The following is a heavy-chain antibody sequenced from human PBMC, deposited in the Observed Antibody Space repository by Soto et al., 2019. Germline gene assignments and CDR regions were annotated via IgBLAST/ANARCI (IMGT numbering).Heavy chain of an antibody. Sequence: SETLSLTCTVSAASFSKYYWSWIRQPPGKGLEWIGYIYFNGNNNYNPSLKRRVTISIDTSKKQISLNLTSVTDADTAVYYCASVTFGGVVLAHWGQGTLVTVSS. CDR1: AASFSKYY. V-gene: IGHV4-59*01. CDR2: IYFNGNN. J-gene: IGHJ4*02. CDR3: ASVTFGGVVLAH. D-gene: IGHD3-16*01.